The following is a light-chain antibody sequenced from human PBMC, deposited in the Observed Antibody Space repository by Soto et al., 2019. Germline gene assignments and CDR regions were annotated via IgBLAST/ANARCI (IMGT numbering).Light chain of an antibody. V-gene: IGLV1-51*01. CDR3: GSWDGSLPAEV. J-gene: IGLJ2*01. CDR2: DDD. CDR1: SSNIGGNS. Sequence: QSVMTQPPSVSAAPGQRVTISCSGSSSNIGGNSVSWYQQLPGTAPKLLIYDDDKRPSGIPDRFSGSKSGTSATLGITGFQTGDEADYYCGSWDGSLPAEVFGGGTKLTVL.